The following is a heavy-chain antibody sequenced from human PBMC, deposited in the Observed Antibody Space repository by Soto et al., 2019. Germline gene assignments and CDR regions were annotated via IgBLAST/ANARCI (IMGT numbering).Heavy chain of an antibody. Sequence: GGSLRLSCAASGLTFSSTWMSWVRQAPGKGLEWVANIKPDGSEKYYVDSVKGRFALSRDNDESSLYLQMNSLRAEDTAVYYCAAASRTHSSFWGQGTMVTVSS. D-gene: IGHD6-19*01. CDR1: GLTFSSTW. J-gene: IGHJ3*01. CDR2: IKPDGSEK. V-gene: IGHV3-7*01. CDR3: AAASRTHSSF.